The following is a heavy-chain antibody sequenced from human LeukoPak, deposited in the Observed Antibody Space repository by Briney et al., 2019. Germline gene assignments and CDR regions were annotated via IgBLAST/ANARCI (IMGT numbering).Heavy chain of an antibody. V-gene: IGHV3-66*02. D-gene: IGHD3-10*01. CDR3: ARYRTYYYGSGSYYPAEAFDI. J-gene: IGHJ3*02. CDR2: IYSGVST. CDR1: GVTASSVY. Sequence: PGGSLRLSCAASGVTASSVYMSWGRQAPGQGLECGSVIYSGVSTYYADSVKVRFTISRDNSKNTLYLQMNSLRAEDTAVYYCARYRTYYYGSGSYYPAEAFDIWAKGQWSPSLQ.